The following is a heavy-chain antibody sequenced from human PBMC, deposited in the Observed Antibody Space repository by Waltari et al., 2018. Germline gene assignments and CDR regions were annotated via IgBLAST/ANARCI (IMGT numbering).Heavy chain of an antibody. V-gene: IGHV3-7*01. CDR2: IKQDGSEK. CDR3: ASTSSGWHQYFDY. CDR1: GFTFSSYG. J-gene: IGHJ4*02. D-gene: IGHD6-19*01. Sequence: EVQLVESGGGLVQPGGSLRLSCAASGFTFSSYGMSWVRQAPGKGLEWVANIKQDGSEKYYVDSVKGRFTISRDNAKNSLYLQMNSLRAEDTAVYYCASTSSGWHQYFDYWGQGTLVTVSS.